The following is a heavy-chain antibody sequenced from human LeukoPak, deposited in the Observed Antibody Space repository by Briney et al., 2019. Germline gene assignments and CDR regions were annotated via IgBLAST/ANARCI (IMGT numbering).Heavy chain of an antibody. V-gene: IGHV4-38-2*02. CDR3: ARVSPGIAAAGIYYFDY. CDR2: IYHSGST. CDR1: GYSISSGYY. Sequence: PSETLSLTCTVSGYSISSGYYWGWIRQPPGKGLEWIGSIYHSGSTYYNPSLKSRVTISVDTSKNQFSLKLSSVTAADTAVYYCARVSPGIAAAGIYYFDYWGQGTLVTVSS. J-gene: IGHJ4*02. D-gene: IGHD6-13*01.